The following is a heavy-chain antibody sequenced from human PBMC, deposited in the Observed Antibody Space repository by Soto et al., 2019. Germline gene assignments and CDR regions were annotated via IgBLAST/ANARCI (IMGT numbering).Heavy chain of an antibody. D-gene: IGHD2-15*01. V-gene: IGHV1-46*01. CDR3: ARDGGLLTASWHYDL. J-gene: IGHJ2*01. CDR2: INPRTGST. Sequence: QVQLVQSGADVKKPGTSVKVSCKAAGYSFTNYSMYWVRQAPGQGLEGMGMINPRTGSTRYAQKFQDRVTLTRDTSTTTVYMELSTLISDDTAVYYCARDGGLLTASWHYDLWGPGTLVTVSS. CDR1: GYSFTNYS.